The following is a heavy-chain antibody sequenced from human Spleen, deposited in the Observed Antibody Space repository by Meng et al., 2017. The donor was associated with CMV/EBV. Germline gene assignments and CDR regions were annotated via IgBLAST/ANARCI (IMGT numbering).Heavy chain of an antibody. D-gene: IGHD2-2*01. V-gene: IGHV3-48*03. J-gene: IGHJ4*02. CDR2: ISSSGNTI. Sequence: GESLKISCAASGFTFSSYAMHWVRQAPGKGLEWVSYISSSGNTIFYADSVKGRFTISRDNAKNSLYLQMNSLRAEDTAVYYCASIYCSSTSCYPQYFDYWGQGTLVTVSS. CDR1: GFTFSSYA. CDR3: ASIYCSSTSCYPQYFDY.